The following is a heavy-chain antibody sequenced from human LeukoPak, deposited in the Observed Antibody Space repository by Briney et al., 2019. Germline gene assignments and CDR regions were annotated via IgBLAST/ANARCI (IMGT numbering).Heavy chain of an antibody. Sequence: PGGSLRLSCAASGFTFSSYSMNWVRQAPGKGLEWVSYISSSSSTIYYADSVKGRFTISRDNAKNSLYLRMNSLRAEDTAVYYCARSMGTYSGINGAFDIWGQGTMVTVSS. J-gene: IGHJ3*02. D-gene: IGHD1-26*01. CDR3: ARSMGTYSGINGAFDI. CDR2: ISSSSSTI. CDR1: GFTFSSYS. V-gene: IGHV3-48*01.